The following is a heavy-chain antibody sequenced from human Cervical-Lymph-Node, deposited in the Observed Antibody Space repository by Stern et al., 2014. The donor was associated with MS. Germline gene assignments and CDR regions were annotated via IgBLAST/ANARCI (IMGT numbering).Heavy chain of an antibody. D-gene: IGHD6-13*01. CDR1: GYPFTSYF. J-gene: IGHJ6*02. CDR2: IYPSDSDT. CDR3: RIATGYGVDV. V-gene: IGHV5-51*01. Sequence: EVQLEESGAEVKKPGESLKISCKGSGYPFTSYFIGWVRQKPGKGLEWMGIIYPSDSDTKYSPPFQGQVTISVDKSISTAYLEWSSLKASDTAMYYCRIATGYGVDVWGQGTTVTVSS.